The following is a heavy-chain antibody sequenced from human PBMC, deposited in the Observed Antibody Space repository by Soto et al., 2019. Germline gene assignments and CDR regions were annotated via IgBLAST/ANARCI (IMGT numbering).Heavy chain of an antibody. V-gene: IGHV3-15*07. D-gene: IGHD5-18*01. Sequence: EVQLVESGGGLVKPGGSLRLSCAASGFTFSNAWMNWVRQAPGKGLEWVGRIKSKTDGGTTDYAAPVKGRFTISRDDSKNTLYLQMNSLKTEDTAVYYCTTGRGYSYGSQILEGDYWGQGTLVTVSS. CDR1: GFTFSNAW. J-gene: IGHJ4*02. CDR2: IKSKTDGGTT. CDR3: TTGRGYSYGSQILEGDY.